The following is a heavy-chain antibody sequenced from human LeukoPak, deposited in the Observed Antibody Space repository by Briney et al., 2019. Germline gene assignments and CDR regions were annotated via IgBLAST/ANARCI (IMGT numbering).Heavy chain of an antibody. V-gene: IGHV1-18*01. J-gene: IGHJ4*02. CDR3: ARDRRYCSSTSCYHPFDY. D-gene: IGHD2-2*01. CDR1: GYTFTSYG. CDR2: ISAYNGNT. Sequence: GASVKVSCKASGYTFTSYGISWVRQAPGQGLEWMGWISAYNGNTNYAQTLQGRVTMTTDTSTSTAYMELRSLRSDDTAVYYCARDRRYCSSTSCYHPFDYWGQGTLVTVSS.